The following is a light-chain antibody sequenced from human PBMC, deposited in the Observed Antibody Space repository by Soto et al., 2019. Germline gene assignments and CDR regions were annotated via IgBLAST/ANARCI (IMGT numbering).Light chain of an antibody. Sequence: QSALTQPASVSGSPGQSITISCTGTSRDVGGYNYVSWYQQHPGKAPKLMIYDVSNRPSGVSNRFSGSKSCNTASLTISGLQAEDEADYYCSSYTSSSTNVVFGGGTKVTVL. V-gene: IGLV2-14*01. J-gene: IGLJ2*01. CDR3: SSYTSSSTNVV. CDR2: DVS. CDR1: SRDVGGYNY.